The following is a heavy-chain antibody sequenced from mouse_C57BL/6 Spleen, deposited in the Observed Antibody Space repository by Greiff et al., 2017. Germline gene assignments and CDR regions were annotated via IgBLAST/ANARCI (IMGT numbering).Heavy chain of an antibody. CDR2: INYDGSST. J-gene: IGHJ4*01. V-gene: IGHV5-16*01. Sequence: EVQRVESEGGLVQPGSSMKLSCTASGFTFSDYYMAWVRQVPEKGLEWVANINYDGSSTYYLDSLKSRFIISRDNAKNILYLQRSSLKSEDTATYYCTRGGTTVVDYAMDYWGQGTSVTVSS. D-gene: IGHD1-1*01. CDR1: GFTFSDYY. CDR3: TRGGTTVVDYAMDY.